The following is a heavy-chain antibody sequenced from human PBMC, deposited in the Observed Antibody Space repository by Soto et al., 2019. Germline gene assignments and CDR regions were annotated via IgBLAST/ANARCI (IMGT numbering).Heavy chain of an antibody. CDR3: AREGVGATSINFDY. CDR1: GFTFSSYA. V-gene: IGHV3-30-3*01. CDR2: ISYDGSNK. J-gene: IGHJ4*02. Sequence: QVQLVESGGGVVQPGRSLRLSCAASGFTFSSYAMHWVRQAPGKGLEWVAVISYDGSNKYYADSVKGRFTISRDNSKNTLYRQMNSLRAEDTAVYYCAREGVGATSINFDYWGQGTLVTVSS. D-gene: IGHD1-26*01.